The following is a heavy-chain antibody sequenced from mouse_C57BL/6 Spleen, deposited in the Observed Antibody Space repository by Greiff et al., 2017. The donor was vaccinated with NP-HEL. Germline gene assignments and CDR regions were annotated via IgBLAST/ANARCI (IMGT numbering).Heavy chain of an antibody. J-gene: IGHJ2*01. V-gene: IGHV6-3*01. CDR1: GFTFRNYW. CDR3: TVTTVVPDYFDY. D-gene: IGHD1-1*01. CDR2: ISLKSDNYAT. Sequence: EVKLVESGGGLVQPGGSMKLSCVASGFTFRNYWMTWVRQSPEKGLEWVAQISLKSDNYATHYVVSVQVRFTISRDDSKSNVYLQMNNIRAEDTGIYYCTVTTVVPDYFDYWGQGTTLTVSS.